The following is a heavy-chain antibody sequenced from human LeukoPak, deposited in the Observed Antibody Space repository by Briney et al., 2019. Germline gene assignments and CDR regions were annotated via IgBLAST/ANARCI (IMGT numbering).Heavy chain of an antibody. V-gene: IGHV4-59*12. CDR1: GGSISSYY. Sequence: PSETLSLTCTVSGGSISSYYWSWIRQPPGKGPEWIGYIYYSGSTNYNPSLKSRVTISVDTSKNQFSLKLSSVTAADTAVYYCARVATGGGLDFQHWGQGTLVTVSS. CDR2: IYYSGST. CDR3: ARVATGGGLDFQH. J-gene: IGHJ1*01. D-gene: IGHD1-14*01.